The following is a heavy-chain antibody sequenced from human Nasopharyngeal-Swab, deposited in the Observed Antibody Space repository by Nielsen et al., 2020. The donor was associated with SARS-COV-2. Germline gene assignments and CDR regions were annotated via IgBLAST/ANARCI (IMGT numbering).Heavy chain of an antibody. Sequence: GESLKISCAASAFTFSGYWMNWVRQAPGKGLEWVASIKQDGSEKYYVDSVKGRFTISRDNAKNPLYLQMNSLRVEDTAVYYCAGGNSADHWGQGTLVTVSS. J-gene: IGHJ4*02. D-gene: IGHD4-23*01. CDR3: AGGNSADH. CDR2: IKQDGSEK. V-gene: IGHV3-7*03. CDR1: AFTFSGYW.